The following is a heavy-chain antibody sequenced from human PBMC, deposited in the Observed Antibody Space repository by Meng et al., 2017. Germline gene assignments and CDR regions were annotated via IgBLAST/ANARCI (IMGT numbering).Heavy chain of an antibody. CDR3: ARDLGAGVVTAINY. Sequence: HVQLVQSGAEVKKPGASVKVSCKASGYTFTSYAMHWVRQAPGQRLEWMGWINAGNGNTKYSQKFQGRVTITRDTSASTAYMELSSLRSEDTAVYYCARDLGAGVVTAINYWGQGTLVTVSS. CDR2: INAGNGNT. J-gene: IGHJ4*02. D-gene: IGHD2-21*02. CDR1: GYTFTSYA. V-gene: IGHV1-3*01.